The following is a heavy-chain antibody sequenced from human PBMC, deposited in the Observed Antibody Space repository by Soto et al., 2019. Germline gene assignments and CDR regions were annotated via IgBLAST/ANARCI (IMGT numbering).Heavy chain of an antibody. D-gene: IGHD3-10*01. Sequence: PSETLSLTCTVSGGSISSGGYYWSWIRQHPGKGLEWIGYIYYSGSTYYNPSLKSGVTISVDTSKNQFSLKLSSVTAADTAVYYCARALGDPAFWFDPWGQGTLVTVSS. V-gene: IGHV4-31*03. CDR2: IYYSGST. J-gene: IGHJ5*02. CDR3: ARALGDPAFWFDP. CDR1: GGSISSGGYY.